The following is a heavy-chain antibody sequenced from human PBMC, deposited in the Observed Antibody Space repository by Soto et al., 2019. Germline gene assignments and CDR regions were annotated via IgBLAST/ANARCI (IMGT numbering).Heavy chain of an antibody. Sequence: GGSLRLSCAASGFTFSSYAMSWVRQAPGKGLEWVSSISDNGDTTYYADSVKGRFTISRDNSKNTLYLQMNSLRAEDTAVYYCAKDRVQYSSGWTPFDYWGQGTLVTVSS. J-gene: IGHJ4*02. CDR3: AKDRVQYSSGWTPFDY. CDR2: ISDNGDTT. V-gene: IGHV3-23*01. CDR1: GFTFSSYA. D-gene: IGHD6-19*01.